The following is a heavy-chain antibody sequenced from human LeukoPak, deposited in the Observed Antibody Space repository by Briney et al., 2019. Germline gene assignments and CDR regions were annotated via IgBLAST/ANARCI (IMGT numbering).Heavy chain of an antibody. CDR3: ARAWDTYFDY. V-gene: IGHV3-21*01. J-gene: IGHJ4*02. CDR1: GFTFSSYS. Sequence: PGGSLRLSCAASGFTFSSYSMNWVRQAPGKGLEWVSSISSTSTYIYYADSVKGRFTIPRDNAKNSLFLQMNSLRAEDTAVYYCARAWDTYFDYWGQGTLVTVSS. CDR2: ISSTSTYI. D-gene: IGHD1-26*01.